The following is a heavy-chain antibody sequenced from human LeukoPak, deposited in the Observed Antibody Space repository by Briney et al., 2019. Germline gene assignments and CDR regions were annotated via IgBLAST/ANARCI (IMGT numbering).Heavy chain of an antibody. Sequence: SETLSLTCTDSGYSISSGYYWGWIRQSPGKGLEWIGNIHHSGNIYYNVSLKSRVTISVHTSNNQFSLNLNSVTAADTAVYYCARDRGGLDAFDIWGQGTMVTVSS. CDR3: ARDRGGLDAFDI. D-gene: IGHD3-10*01. V-gene: IGHV4-38-2*02. CDR1: GYSISSGYY. CDR2: IHHSGNI. J-gene: IGHJ3*02.